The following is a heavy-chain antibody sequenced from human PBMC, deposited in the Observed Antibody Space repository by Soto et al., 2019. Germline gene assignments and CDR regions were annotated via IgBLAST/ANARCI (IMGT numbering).Heavy chain of an antibody. D-gene: IGHD3-3*01. V-gene: IGHV1-2*04. CDR2: INPNSGGT. J-gene: IGHJ6*02. CDR3: ATERYDFWSGYDYYYGMDV. Sequence: ASVKVSCKASGYTFTGYYMHWVRQAPGQGLEWMGWINPNSGGTNYAQKFQGWVTVTRDTSISTAYMELSRLRSDDTAVYYCATERYDFWSGYDYYYGMDVWGQGTTVTVSS. CDR1: GYTFTGYY.